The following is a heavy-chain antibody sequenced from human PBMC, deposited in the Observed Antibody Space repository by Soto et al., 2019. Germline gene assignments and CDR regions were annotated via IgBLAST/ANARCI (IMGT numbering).Heavy chain of an antibody. Sequence: PGGALRLSCAASGFTFSSYAMSWVRQAPGKGLEWVSAISGSGGSTYYADSVKGRFTISRDNSKNTLYLQMNSLRAEDTAVYYCAKDHGIAARHGYYYYYGMDVWGQGTKVTVSS. J-gene: IGHJ6*02. CDR2: ISGSGGST. D-gene: IGHD6-6*01. CDR3: AKDHGIAARHGYYYYYGMDV. CDR1: GFTFSSYA. V-gene: IGHV3-23*01.